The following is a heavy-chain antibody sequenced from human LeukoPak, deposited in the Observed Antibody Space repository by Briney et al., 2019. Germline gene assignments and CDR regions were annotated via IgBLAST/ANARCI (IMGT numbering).Heavy chain of an antibody. Sequence: PGRSLRLSCAASGFAFSSYAMHWVRQAPGKGLEWLAFIRYDGSNKYYADSVKGRFTISRDNSKNTLYLQMNSLRADDTALYYCARGPYYDILAGWRKTYNGFDIWGQGTMVTVSS. V-gene: IGHV3-30*04. J-gene: IGHJ3*02. CDR1: GFAFSSYA. D-gene: IGHD3-9*01. CDR3: ARGPYYDILAGWRKTYNGFDI. CDR2: IRYDGSNK.